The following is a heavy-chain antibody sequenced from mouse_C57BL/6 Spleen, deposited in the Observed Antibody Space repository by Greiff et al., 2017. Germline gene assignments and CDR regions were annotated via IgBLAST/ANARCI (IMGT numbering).Heavy chain of an antibody. D-gene: IGHD1-1*01. Sequence: QVQLKESGAELVRPGASVTLSCKASGYTFTDYEMHWVKQTPVHGLEWIGAIDPETGGTAYNQKFKGKAILTADKSSSTAYMELRSLTSEDSAVYYCTRFPPTVAFDYWGQGTTLTVSS. J-gene: IGHJ2*01. CDR2: IDPETGGT. V-gene: IGHV1-15*01. CDR3: TRFPPTVAFDY. CDR1: GYTFTDYE.